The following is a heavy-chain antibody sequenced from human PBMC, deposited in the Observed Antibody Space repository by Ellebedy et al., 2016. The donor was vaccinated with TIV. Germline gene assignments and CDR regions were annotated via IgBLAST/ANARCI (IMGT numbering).Heavy chain of an antibody. CDR2: IHYSGIT. V-gene: IGHV4-59*11. J-gene: IGHJ3*02. Sequence: MPGGSLRLSCTVSGGSISGHYWSWIRQPPGKGLEWIGYIHYSGITNYNPSLKSRFTISVDTSKNQFSLSLSSVTAADTAVYYCAREAGDAFDIWGQGTMLTVSS. CDR1: GGSISGHY. CDR3: AREAGDAFDI.